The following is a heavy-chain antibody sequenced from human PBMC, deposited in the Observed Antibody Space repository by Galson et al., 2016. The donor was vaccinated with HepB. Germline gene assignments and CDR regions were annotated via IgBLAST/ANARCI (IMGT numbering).Heavy chain of an antibody. CDR1: GFSLSTSGMR. CDR3: ATYSRPPYCRDSCYRYFHL. D-gene: IGHD2-15*01. J-gene: IGHJ2*01. CDR2: IDWDDDN. Sequence: PALVKPTQTLTLTCTFSGFSLSTSGMRVSWIRQPPWKALEWLARIDWDDDNFYSTSLKTRRTISKDTSKNQVVLTMTNMDPVDTGMYYCATYSRPPYCRDSCYRYFHLWGRGTLVTVSS. V-gene: IGHV2-70*04.